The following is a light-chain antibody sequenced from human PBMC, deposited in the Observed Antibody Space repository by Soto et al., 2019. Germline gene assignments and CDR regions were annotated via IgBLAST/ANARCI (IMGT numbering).Light chain of an antibody. CDR3: QQYANSRT. V-gene: IGKV3-20*01. CDR2: GTS. Sequence: EIVLTQAPGTLSLSPGERATVSCRASQSVNINYFAWYQQKSGQAPRLLIYGTSNRASGIPDRFSGSGSGTDFTLSISGLEPEDFAVYFCQQYANSRTFGQGTKVDI. J-gene: IGKJ1*01. CDR1: QSVNINY.